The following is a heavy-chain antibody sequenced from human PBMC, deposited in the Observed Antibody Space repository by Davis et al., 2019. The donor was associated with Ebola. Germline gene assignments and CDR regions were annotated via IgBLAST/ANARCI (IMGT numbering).Heavy chain of an antibody. J-gene: IGHJ5*02. V-gene: IGHV4-34*01. Sequence: SETLSLTCAVYGGSFSGYYWSWIRQPPGKGLEWIGEINHSGSTNYNPSLKSRVTISVDTSKNQFSLKLSSVTAADTAVYYCARGSWLHNWFDPWGQGTLVTVSS. D-gene: IGHD5-12*01. CDR2: INHSGST. CDR3: ARGSWLHNWFDP. CDR1: GGSFSGYY.